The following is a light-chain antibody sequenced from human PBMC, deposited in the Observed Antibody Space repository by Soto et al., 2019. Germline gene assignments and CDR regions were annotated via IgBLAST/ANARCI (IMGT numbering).Light chain of an antibody. V-gene: IGKV3-15*01. Sequence: EIAMTQSPATLSVSPGERATLSCRASQSVRSNLAWYQQTPGQAPSLLIYDASTRATGIPARFSASGSGTEFTLTISGLQSEDFAVYYCQQYDNWPALTFGGGTKVEIK. CDR3: QQYDNWPALT. CDR1: QSVRSN. J-gene: IGKJ4*01. CDR2: DAS.